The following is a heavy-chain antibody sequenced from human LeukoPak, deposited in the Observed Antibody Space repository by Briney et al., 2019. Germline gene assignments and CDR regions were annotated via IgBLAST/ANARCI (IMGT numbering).Heavy chain of an antibody. CDR3: AKIPGSYRQSVDY. CDR1: GFTFSSYS. Sequence: PGGSLRLSCAASGFTFSSYSMNWVRQAPGKGLEWVSSISTGSSYIYYADSVKGRFTISRDNSKNTLYLQMNSLRAEDTAVYYCAKIPGSYRQSVDYWGQGTLVTVSS. D-gene: IGHD3-16*02. J-gene: IGHJ4*02. CDR2: ISTGSSYI. V-gene: IGHV3-21*01.